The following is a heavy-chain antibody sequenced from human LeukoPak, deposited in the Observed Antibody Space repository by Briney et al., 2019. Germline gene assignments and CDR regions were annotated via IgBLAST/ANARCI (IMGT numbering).Heavy chain of an antibody. J-gene: IGHJ4*01. CDR1: GFTFSSYA. CDR3: AKGIGGGYSSGSAFDY. CDR2: ISASGGST. Sequence: GGSLRLSCAASGFTFSSYALNRVRQAPGMGLEWVSSISASGGSTYYADSVKGRFTISRDTSKNTLYLQMNSVRLEDTAVYYCAKGIGGGYSSGSAFDYWGHGTLVTVSS. D-gene: IGHD6-19*01. V-gene: IGHV3-23*01.